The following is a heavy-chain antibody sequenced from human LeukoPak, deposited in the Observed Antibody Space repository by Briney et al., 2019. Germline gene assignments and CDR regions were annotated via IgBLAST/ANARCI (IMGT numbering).Heavy chain of an antibody. CDR3: ASSGSIGTISTIDY. CDR2: IYPVASDT. Sequence: KSXGSXQISGQGSGSTFTSYWIGGGRRLPGKGVEWMGIIYPVASDTRYTPSFQGPVTISAHKSISTAYLQWSSLKASDTAMYYCASSGSIGTISTIDYWGQGTLVTVSS. CDR1: GSTFTSYW. D-gene: IGHD1-7*01. V-gene: IGHV5-51*01. J-gene: IGHJ4*02.